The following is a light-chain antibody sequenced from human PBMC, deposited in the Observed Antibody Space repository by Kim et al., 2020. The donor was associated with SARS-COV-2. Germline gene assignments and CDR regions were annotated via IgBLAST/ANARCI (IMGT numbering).Light chain of an antibody. CDR2: DDS. CDR1: NIGSKS. Sequence: GKTARMTCGGNNIGSKSVHWYQQKPGQAPVLVVYDDSDRPSGIPERFSGSNSGNTATLTISRVEAGDEADYYCQVWDSSSDHRGVVFGGGTQLTVL. V-gene: IGLV3-21*03. CDR3: QVWDSSSDHRGVV. J-gene: IGLJ2*01.